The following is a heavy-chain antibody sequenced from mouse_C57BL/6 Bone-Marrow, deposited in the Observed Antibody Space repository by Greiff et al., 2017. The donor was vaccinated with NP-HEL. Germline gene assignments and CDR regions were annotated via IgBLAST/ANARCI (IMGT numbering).Heavy chain of an antibody. V-gene: IGHV1-69*01. Sequence: VQLQQPGAELVMPGASVKLSCKASGYTFTSYWMHWVKQRPGQGLEWIGEIDPSDSYTNYNQKFKGKSTFTVDKSSSTAYMQLSSLTSEDSAVYYCAREGNWAYYFDYWGQGTTLTVSS. D-gene: IGHD4-1*01. CDR3: AREGNWAYYFDY. CDR2: IDPSDSYT. CDR1: GYTFTSYW. J-gene: IGHJ2*01.